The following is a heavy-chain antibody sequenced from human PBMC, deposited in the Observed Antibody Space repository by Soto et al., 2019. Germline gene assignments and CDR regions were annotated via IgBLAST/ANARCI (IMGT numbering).Heavy chain of an antibody. CDR3: ARDLPDSSGSTAIGY. J-gene: IGHJ4*02. V-gene: IGHV4-30-4*01. Sequence: SETLSLTCTVSGGSISSGDYYWSWIRQPPGKGLEWIGYIYYSGSTYYNPSLKSRVTISVDTSKNQFSLKLSSVTAADTAVYYCARDLPDSSGSTAIGYWGQGTLVTVSS. D-gene: IGHD3-22*01. CDR2: IYYSGST. CDR1: GGSISSGDYY.